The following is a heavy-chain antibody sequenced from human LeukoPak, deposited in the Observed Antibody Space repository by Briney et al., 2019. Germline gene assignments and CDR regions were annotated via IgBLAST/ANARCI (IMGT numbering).Heavy chain of an antibody. CDR3: ASDQAGIAVAGRSPAYDY. CDR1: GYTFTNYG. Sequence: ASVKVSCKASGYTFTNYGINWVRQAPGQGLEWMGWISTYNGNTNYAPRLQGRVTMTTDTSTSTAFMELRSLTSDDTVVYFCASDQAGIAVAGRSPAYDYWGQGTLVTVSS. V-gene: IGHV1-18*01. J-gene: IGHJ4*02. D-gene: IGHD6-13*01. CDR2: ISTYNGNT.